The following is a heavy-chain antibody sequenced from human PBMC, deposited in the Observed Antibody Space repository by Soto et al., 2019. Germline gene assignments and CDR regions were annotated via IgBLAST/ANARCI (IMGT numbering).Heavy chain of an antibody. J-gene: IGHJ5*02. Sequence: SVKVSCKASGFTFTSSAVQWVRQARGQRLEWIGWIVVGSGNTNYAQKFQERVTITRDMSTSTAYMELSSLRSEDTAVYYCAAQPSIAAAGENWFDPWGQGTLVTVSS. CDR3: AAQPSIAAAGENWFDP. CDR1: GFTFTSSA. CDR2: IVVGSGNT. D-gene: IGHD6-13*01. V-gene: IGHV1-58*01.